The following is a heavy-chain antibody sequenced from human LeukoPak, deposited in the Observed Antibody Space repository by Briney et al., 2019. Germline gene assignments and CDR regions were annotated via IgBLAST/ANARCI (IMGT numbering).Heavy chain of an antibody. J-gene: IGHJ4*02. CDR1: GYTFTSYA. CDR3: ARGIFAAAPPGGY. Sequence: VASVKVSCKASGYTFTSYAMNWVRQAPGQGLEWVGWISAYNGNTNYAQKLQGRVTMTTDTSTSTAYMELRSLRSDDTAVYYCARGIFAAAPPGGYWGQGTLVTVSS. CDR2: ISAYNGNT. V-gene: IGHV1-18*01. D-gene: IGHD6-13*01.